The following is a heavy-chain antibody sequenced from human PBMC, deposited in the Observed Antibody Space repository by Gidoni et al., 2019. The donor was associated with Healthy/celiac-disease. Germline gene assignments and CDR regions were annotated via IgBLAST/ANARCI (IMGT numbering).Heavy chain of an antibody. CDR1: GGSISRGGYY. CDR2: IYYSGST. Sequence: QVQLQESGPGLVKPSQTLSLTCTVSGGSISRGGYYWGWIRQHPGKGLEWIGYIYYSGSTYYNPSLKSRVTISVDTSKNQFSLKLSSVTAADTAVYYCARKAFGSRTYYFDYWGQGTLVTVSS. CDR3: ARKAFGSRTYYFDY. V-gene: IGHV4-31*03. D-gene: IGHD2-15*01. J-gene: IGHJ4*02.